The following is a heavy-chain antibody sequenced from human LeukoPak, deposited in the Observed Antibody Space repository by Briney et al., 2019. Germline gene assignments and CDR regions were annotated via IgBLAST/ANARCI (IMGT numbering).Heavy chain of an antibody. CDR1: GGTFSSYA. Sequence: ASVKVSCKASGGTFSSYAISWVRQAPGQGLEWMGGIIPIFGTANYPQKFQGRVTITAGEPTSTAYMELSGLRSEDTAVYYCARGSGYYDSSGFYYYMYFHHWDQGTLVTVSS. CDR3: ARGSGYYDSSGFYYYMYFHH. D-gene: IGHD3-22*01. CDR2: IIPIFGTA. J-gene: IGHJ1*01. V-gene: IGHV1-69*13.